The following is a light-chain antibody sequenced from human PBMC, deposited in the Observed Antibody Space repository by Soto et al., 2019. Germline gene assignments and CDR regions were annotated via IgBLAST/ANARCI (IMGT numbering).Light chain of an antibody. J-gene: IGLJ1*01. Sequence: QSALTQPASVSGSPGQSITISCTGTSSDVGGYNYVSWYQPHPGKAPKLMIYAVSNRPSGVSTRFSGSKSGNTASLTISGLQAEDEADYHCSSYTTSSTLLYVFGTGTKLTVL. V-gene: IGLV2-14*01. CDR3: SSYTTSSTLLYV. CDR1: SSDVGGYNY. CDR2: AVS.